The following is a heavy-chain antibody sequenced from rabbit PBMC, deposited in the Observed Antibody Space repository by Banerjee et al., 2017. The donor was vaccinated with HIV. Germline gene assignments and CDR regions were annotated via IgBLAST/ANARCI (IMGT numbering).Heavy chain of an antibody. V-gene: IGHV1S45*01. CDR1: GFSFSNKCV. D-gene: IGHD6-1*01. J-gene: IGHJ4*01. Sequence: QEQLEESGGDLVKPEGSLTLTCTASGFSFSNKCVMCWVRQAPGKGLEWIACINTSSGNTVYASWAKGRFTISKTSSTTVTLQMTSLTAADTATYFCARDGYGGYGLYLWGPGTLVTVS. CDR3: ARDGYGGYGLYL. CDR2: INTSSGNT.